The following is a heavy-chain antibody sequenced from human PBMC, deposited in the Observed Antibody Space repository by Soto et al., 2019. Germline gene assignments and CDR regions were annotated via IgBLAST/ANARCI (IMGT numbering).Heavy chain of an antibody. D-gene: IGHD2-8*01. CDR2: IYYSGST. J-gene: IGHJ5*02. CDR1: GGSISSGGYY. Sequence: SETLSLTCTVSGGSISSGGYYWSWIRQHPGKGLEWIGYIYYSGSTYYNPSLKSRVTISVDTSKNQFSLKLSSVTAADTAVYYCARVGGDSMLGANWFDPWGQGTLVTVS. V-gene: IGHV4-31*03. CDR3: ARVGGDSMLGANWFDP.